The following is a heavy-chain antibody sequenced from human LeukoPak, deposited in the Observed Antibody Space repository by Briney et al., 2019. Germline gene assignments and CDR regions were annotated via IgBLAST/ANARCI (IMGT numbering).Heavy chain of an antibody. V-gene: IGHV3-30-3*01. CDR3: AIFDIVVVVAATGALDY. CDR2: ISYDGSNK. Sequence: GGSLRLSCAASGFTFSSYAMHWVRRAPGKGLEWVAVISYDGSNKYYADSVKGRFTISRDNSKNTLYLQMNSLRAEDTTVYYCAIFDIVVVVAATGALDYWGQGTLVTVSS. J-gene: IGHJ4*02. D-gene: IGHD2-15*01. CDR1: GFTFSSYA.